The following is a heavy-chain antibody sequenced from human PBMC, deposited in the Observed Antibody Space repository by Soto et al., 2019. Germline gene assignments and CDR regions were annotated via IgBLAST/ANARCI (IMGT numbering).Heavy chain of an antibody. V-gene: IGHV1-69*02. J-gene: IGHJ4*02. Sequence: QVQLVQSGAEVRKPGSSVKVSCKASGDTFSFYTINWVRQAPGLGLEWMGRVNPIVSMSNYAQTFQGRVTSPADTPSPTAYMPLRRLRSVDPAIYSRAASCGSGRRAFAYRGQGALVTVYS. CDR1: GDTFSFYT. CDR2: VNPIVSMS. CDR3: AASCGSGRRAFAY. D-gene: IGHD3-10*01.